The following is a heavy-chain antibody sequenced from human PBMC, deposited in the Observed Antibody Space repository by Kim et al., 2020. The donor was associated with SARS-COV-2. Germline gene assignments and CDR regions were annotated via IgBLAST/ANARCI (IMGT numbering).Heavy chain of an antibody. D-gene: IGHD2-8*02. Sequence: DAVQGRFTISRDNSRNTLFLLMNALRAEDTAIYYCAKSDCAGGTCFLINYWGQGTLVTVSS. V-gene: IGHV3-23*01. J-gene: IGHJ4*02. CDR3: AKSDCAGGTCFLINY.